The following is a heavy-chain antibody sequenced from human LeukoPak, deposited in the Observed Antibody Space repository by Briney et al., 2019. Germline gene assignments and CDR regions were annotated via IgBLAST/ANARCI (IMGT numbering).Heavy chain of an antibody. V-gene: IGHV4-34*01. CDR3: ARGVITMVRGVIITFRQYYFDY. D-gene: IGHD3-10*01. J-gene: IGHJ4*02. Sequence: SETLSLTCAVYGGSFSGYYWNWIRQPPGKGLEWIGEINHSGSTNYNPSLKSRVTISVDTSKNQFSLKLSSVTAADTAVYYCARGVITMVRGVIITFRQYYFDYWGQGTLVTVSS. CDR1: GGSFSGYY. CDR2: INHSGST.